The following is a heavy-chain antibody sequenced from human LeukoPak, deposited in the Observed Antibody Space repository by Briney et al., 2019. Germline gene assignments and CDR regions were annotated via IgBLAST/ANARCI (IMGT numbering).Heavy chain of an antibody. CDR2: IGVGGTT. Sequence: GGSLRLSCAASGFTFSSHGMNWVRQAPGKGLEWVSGIGVGGTTYYADSVKGRFTISRDTSKSTLSLQMNSLRAEDTAVYYCARDPASDYYDFWSGYYSNWFDPWGQGTLVTVSS. D-gene: IGHD3-3*01. CDR1: GFTFSSHG. V-gene: IGHV3-23*01. CDR3: ARDPASDYYDFWSGYYSNWFDP. J-gene: IGHJ5*02.